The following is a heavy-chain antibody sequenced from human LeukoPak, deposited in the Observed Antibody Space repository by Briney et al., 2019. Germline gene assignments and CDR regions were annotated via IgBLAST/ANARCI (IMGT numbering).Heavy chain of an antibody. CDR1: GFTFSSYS. J-gene: IGHJ3*02. Sequence: GGSLRLSCAASGFTFSSYSMNWVRQAPGKGLEWVSGINWNGGSRGYADSVKGRFTISRDNAKNSLYLQMNSLRAEDTALYYCARPPYYYDSTGYYYLAAFDIWGQGTMVTVSS. V-gene: IGHV3-20*04. CDR2: INWNGGSR. CDR3: ARPPYYYDSTGYYYLAAFDI. D-gene: IGHD3-22*01.